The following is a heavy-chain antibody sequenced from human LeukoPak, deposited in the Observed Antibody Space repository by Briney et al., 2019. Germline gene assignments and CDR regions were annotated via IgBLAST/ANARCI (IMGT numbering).Heavy chain of an antibody. CDR3: AREFGDYYDSSGYWVRAFDI. CDR1: GFTFSGYY. J-gene: IGHJ3*02. Sequence: PGGSLRLSCAASGFTFSGYYMSWIRQAPGEGREWGLYICSSSSYTNYADSVKGRFTISRDNAKNSLYLQMNSLRAEDTAVYYCAREFGDYYDSSGYWVRAFDIWGQGTMVTVSS. D-gene: IGHD3-22*01. V-gene: IGHV3-11*05. CDR2: ICSSSSYT.